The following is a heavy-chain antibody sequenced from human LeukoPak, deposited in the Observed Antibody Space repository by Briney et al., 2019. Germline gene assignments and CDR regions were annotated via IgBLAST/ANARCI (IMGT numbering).Heavy chain of an antibody. CDR1: GGTFRSYA. J-gene: IGHJ3*02. CDR3: ARGGVRYDFWSGTREKHDAFDI. D-gene: IGHD3-3*01. CDR2: IMPIFGTA. Sequence: SVTVSCKASGGTFRSYAISWVRQAPGHGREWMGGIMPIFGTANYAQKFQARVTITADESTSTVYMEVSSLRSEDTAVYYCARGGVRYDFWSGTREKHDAFDIWGQGTMVTVSS. V-gene: IGHV1-69*01.